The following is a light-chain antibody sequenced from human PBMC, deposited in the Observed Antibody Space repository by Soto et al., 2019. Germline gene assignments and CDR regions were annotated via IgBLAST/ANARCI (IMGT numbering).Light chain of an antibody. CDR2: EVS. J-gene: IGLJ3*02. CDR1: SSDVGGYNY. V-gene: IGLV2-14*01. CDR3: SSYDDSLGVSVL. Sequence: QSVLTQPASVSGSPGQSITISCTGTSSDVGGYNYVSWYQQQSGKAPKLMIHEVSNRPSGVSNRFSGSKSGNTASLTISGLQAEDEADYYCSSYDDSLGVSVLFGGGTKLTVL.